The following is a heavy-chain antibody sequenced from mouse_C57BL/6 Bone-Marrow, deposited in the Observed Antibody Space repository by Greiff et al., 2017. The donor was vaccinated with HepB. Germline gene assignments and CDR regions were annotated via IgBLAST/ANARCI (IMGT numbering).Heavy chain of an antibody. CDR3: ARKGFYYGSSSYWYFDV. CDR1: GFSLTSYA. D-gene: IGHD1-1*01. Sequence: VMLVESGPGLVAPSQSLSITCTVSGFSLTSYAISWVRQPPGKGLEWLGVIWTGGGTNYNSALKSRLSISKDNSKSQVFLKMNSLQTDDTARYYCARKGFYYGSSSYWYFDVWGTGTTVTVSS. V-gene: IGHV2-9-1*01. J-gene: IGHJ1*03. CDR2: IWTGGGT.